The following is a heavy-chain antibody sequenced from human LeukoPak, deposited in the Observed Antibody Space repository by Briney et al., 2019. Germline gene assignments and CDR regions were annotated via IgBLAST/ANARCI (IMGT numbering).Heavy chain of an antibody. V-gene: IGHV3-74*01. Sequence: PGGSLRLSCAASGFTFSSYWMHWVRQAPGKGLVWVSRINPDGSSTSYADSVKGRFTISRDNAMNTLYLQMNSLRAEDTAVYYCARFKVTVTSIPWGQGTLVTVSS. CDR3: ARFKVTVTSIP. CDR2: INPDGSST. J-gene: IGHJ5*02. CDR1: GFTFSSYW. D-gene: IGHD4-11*01.